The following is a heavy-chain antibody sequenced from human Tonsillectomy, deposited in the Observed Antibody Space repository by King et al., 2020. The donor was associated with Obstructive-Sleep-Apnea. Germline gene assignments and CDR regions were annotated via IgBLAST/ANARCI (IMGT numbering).Heavy chain of an antibody. CDR2: INHSGST. Sequence: VQLQQWGAGLLKPSETLSLTCAVYGGSFSGYYWSWIRQPPGKGLEWIGEINHSGSTNYNPSLKSPVTISVDTSKYQFSLKLSSVTAADTAVYYCASVAGSCWYYDLWGRGALVTVSS. CDR1: GGSFSGYY. J-gene: IGHJ2*01. V-gene: IGHV4-34*01. D-gene: IGHD6-19*01. CDR3: ASVAGSCWYYDL.